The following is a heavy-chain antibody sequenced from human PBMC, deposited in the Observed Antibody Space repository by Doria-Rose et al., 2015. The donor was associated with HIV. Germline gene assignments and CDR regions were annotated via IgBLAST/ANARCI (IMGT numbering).Heavy chain of an antibody. CDR3: ARGGVATSNLAY. CDR2: FSWKSGDI. D-gene: IGHD5-12*01. Sequence: VQLVQSGGGLVQPGRSLRLSCAASGLTFDDYGIHWVRQAPGKGLEWVSGFSWKSGDIGYADSVRGRFTIFRDNAKHTVYLQMNSLGPEDAALYFCARGGVATSNLAYWGQGTLVTVSS. CDR1: GLTFDDYG. V-gene: IGHV3-9*01. J-gene: IGHJ4*02.